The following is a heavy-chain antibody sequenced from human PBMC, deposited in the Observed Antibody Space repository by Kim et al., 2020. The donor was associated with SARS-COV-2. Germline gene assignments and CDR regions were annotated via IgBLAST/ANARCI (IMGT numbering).Heavy chain of an antibody. Sequence: GGSLRLSCAASGFTFSNYAMHWVRQAPEGLEWVAVISYEGSDKFYADSVKGRFTISRDNSKNTLYLQMNSLRVEDTAVYYCARGQQLVHYYFYGLDVWGQGTTVTVSS. CDR3: ARGQQLVHYYFYGLDV. V-gene: IGHV3-30-3*01. D-gene: IGHD6-13*01. CDR2: ISYEGSDK. J-gene: IGHJ6*02. CDR1: GFTFSNYA.